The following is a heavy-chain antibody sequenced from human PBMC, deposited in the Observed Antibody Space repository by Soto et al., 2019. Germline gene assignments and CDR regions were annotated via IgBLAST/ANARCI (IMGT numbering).Heavy chain of an antibody. D-gene: IGHD3-22*01. CDR2: IYPGDSDT. V-gene: IGHV5-51*01. J-gene: IGHJ4*02. CDR3: ARTAMDDSSGYGY. Sequence: GESLKISCKGSGYSFTSYWIGWVRQMPGKGLEWMGIIYPGDSDTRYSPSFQGQVTISADKSISTAYPQWGSLKASDTAMYYCARTAMDDSSGYGYWAQGTLVTVSS. CDR1: GYSFTSYW.